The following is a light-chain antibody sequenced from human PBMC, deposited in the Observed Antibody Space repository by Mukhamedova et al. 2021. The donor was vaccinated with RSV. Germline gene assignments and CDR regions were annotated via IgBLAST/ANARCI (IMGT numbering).Light chain of an antibody. Sequence: WYQRRVHGKVTALLIFAASTLHSRAPSRFSGTGSGTDFSLTISSMQPDDVAIFYCQKYNTAPWTFGQGNKVEIK. CDR2: AAS. V-gene: IGKV1-27*01. J-gene: IGKJ1*01. CDR3: QKYNTAPWT.